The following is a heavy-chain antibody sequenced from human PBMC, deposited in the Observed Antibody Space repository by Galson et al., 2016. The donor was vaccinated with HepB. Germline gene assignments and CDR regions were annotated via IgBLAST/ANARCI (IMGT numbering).Heavy chain of an antibody. V-gene: IGHV5-51*01. CDR3: ARRGVDWSDFDY. D-gene: IGHD1-1*01. CDR2: IYPGDSDT. Sequence: QSGAEVKKPGESLKISCKGSGYIFTSYWIAWVRQMPGKGLGWMGIIYPGDSDTRYSPSFQGQVTISVENSISTAYPQWSSLKPSDTAMYYCARRGVDWSDFDYWGQGTLVTVSS. J-gene: IGHJ4*02. CDR1: GYIFTSYW.